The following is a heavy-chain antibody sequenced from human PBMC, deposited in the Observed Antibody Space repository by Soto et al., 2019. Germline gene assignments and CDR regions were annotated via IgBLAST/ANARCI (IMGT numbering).Heavy chain of an antibody. CDR3: AVEGYGDSNVPYYYYGMDV. D-gene: IGHD4-17*01. Sequence: ASVKVSCKASGGTFSSYAISWVRQAPGQGLEWMGGIIPILDIANYAQKFQGRVTITADKSTSTAYMELSSLRSEDTAVYYCAVEGYGDSNVPYYYYGMDVWGQGTTVTVSS. CDR2: IIPILDIA. CDR1: GGTFSSYA. V-gene: IGHV1-69*10. J-gene: IGHJ6*02.